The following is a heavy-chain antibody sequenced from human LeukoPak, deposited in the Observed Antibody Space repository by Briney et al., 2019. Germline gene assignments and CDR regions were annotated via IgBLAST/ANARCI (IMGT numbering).Heavy chain of an antibody. V-gene: IGHV1-69*06. Sequence: ASVKVSCKASGDTFSNYAISWVRQAPGQGLGWMGGIIPIFGTAKYAQKFQGRVTITADTSTSTAYMELSSLRSEDTAVYYCARAGWLQYYYFDYWGQGTLVTVSS. CDR1: GDTFSNYA. D-gene: IGHD5-24*01. J-gene: IGHJ4*02. CDR2: IIPIFGTA. CDR3: ARAGWLQYYYFDY.